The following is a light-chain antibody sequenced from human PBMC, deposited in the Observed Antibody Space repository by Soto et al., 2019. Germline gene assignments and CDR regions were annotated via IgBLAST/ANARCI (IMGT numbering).Light chain of an antibody. J-gene: IGKJ3*01. CDR1: QSLLHTNGYNY. Sequence: DIVMTQSPLSLPVTPGEPASISCSSSQSLLHTNGYNYLDWYLQKPGQSPQLLIYLGSNRASGVSDRFSGSGSGTDFTLKITKVEAEDVGVYYCMQALQTPLTFGPGTKVNIK. CDR3: MQALQTPLT. V-gene: IGKV2-28*01. CDR2: LGS.